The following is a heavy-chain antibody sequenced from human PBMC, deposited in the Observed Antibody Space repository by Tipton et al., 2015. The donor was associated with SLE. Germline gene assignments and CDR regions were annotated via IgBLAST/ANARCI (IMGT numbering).Heavy chain of an antibody. D-gene: IGHD5-12*01. J-gene: IGHJ4*02. CDR1: GGSFSGYY. CDR2: IYYSGST. V-gene: IGHV4-34*01. Sequence: TLSLTCAVYGGSFSGYYWSWIRQPPGKGLEWIGSIYYSGSTYYNPSLKSRVTISVDTSKNQFSLKLSSVTAADTAVYYCASRTMNIVATIFDYWGQGTLATVSS. CDR3: ASRTMNIVATIFDY.